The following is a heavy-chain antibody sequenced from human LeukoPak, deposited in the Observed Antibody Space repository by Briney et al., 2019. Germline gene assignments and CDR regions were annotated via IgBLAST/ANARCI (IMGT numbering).Heavy chain of an antibody. D-gene: IGHD2-15*01. V-gene: IGHV3-48*03. CDR2: ISSSGNTK. CDR1: GFTFSSYE. J-gene: IGHJ3*02. CDR3: ARDYCSGGSCLSNAFDI. Sequence: PGGSLRLSCAASGFTFSSYEMNWVRQAPGKGLEWVSYISSSGNTKDYADSVKGRFTISRDNGKNSLHLQMNSLRAEDTAAYYCARDYCSGGSCLSNAFDIWGQGTMVTVSS.